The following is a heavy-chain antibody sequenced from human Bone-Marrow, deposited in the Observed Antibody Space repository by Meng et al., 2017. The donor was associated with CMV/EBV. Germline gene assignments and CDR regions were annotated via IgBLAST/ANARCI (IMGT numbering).Heavy chain of an antibody. CDR3: ARHEDGYSYGKRWSVFDY. Sequence: SETLSLTCAVYGGSFSGYYWSWIRQPPGKGLEWIGEINHRGSTNYNPSLKSRVTISVDTSKNQFSLKLSSVTAADTAVYYCARHEDGYSYGKRWSVFDYWGQGTLVTVSS. V-gene: IGHV4-34*01. J-gene: IGHJ4*02. CDR2: INHRGST. D-gene: IGHD5-18*01. CDR1: GGSFSGYY.